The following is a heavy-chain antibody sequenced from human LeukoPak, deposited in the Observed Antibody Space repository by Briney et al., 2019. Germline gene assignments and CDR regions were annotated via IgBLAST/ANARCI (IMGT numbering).Heavy chain of an antibody. Sequence: SETLSLTCTVSGGSISSSSYYWGWIRQPPGKGLEWIGTVYYSGSIYYNPSLKSRVTLSADTSKNQFSLRLTSVTASDTAVYFCARHRGSGSSSIPFDYWGQGTLVTVSS. CDR2: VYYSGSI. J-gene: IGHJ4*02. V-gene: IGHV4-39*01. D-gene: IGHD3-10*01. CDR1: GGSISSSSYY. CDR3: ARHRGSGSSSIPFDY.